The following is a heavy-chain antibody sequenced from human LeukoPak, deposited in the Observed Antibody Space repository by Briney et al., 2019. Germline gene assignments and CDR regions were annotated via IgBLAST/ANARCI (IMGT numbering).Heavy chain of an antibody. Sequence: PSETLSLTCAVYGGSFSGYYWSWIRQPPGKGLEWIGEINHSGSTNYNPSLKSRVTISVDTSKNQFSLKLSSVTAADTAVYYCARVRSEDYGGKRSDFDYWGQGTLVTVSS. CDR1: GGSFSGYY. V-gene: IGHV4-34*01. CDR2: INHSGST. CDR3: ARVRSEDYGGKRSDFDY. D-gene: IGHD4-23*01. J-gene: IGHJ4*02.